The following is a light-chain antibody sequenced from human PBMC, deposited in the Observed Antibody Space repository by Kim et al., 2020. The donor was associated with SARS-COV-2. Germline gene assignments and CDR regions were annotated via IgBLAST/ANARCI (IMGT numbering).Light chain of an antibody. V-gene: IGKV3-20*01. J-gene: IGKJ1*01. CDR2: GAS. Sequence: PGQRATLSCRASQTINSGYLAWYQQKPGQTPRLRIYGASNRATGIPDRFGGSGSGTDFTLTISRLEPEDFAMYYCQQYGSSPRTFGQGTKV. CDR1: QTINSGY. CDR3: QQYGSSPRT.